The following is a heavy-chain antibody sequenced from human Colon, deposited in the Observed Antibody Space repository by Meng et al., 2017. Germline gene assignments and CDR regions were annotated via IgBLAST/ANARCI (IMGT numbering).Heavy chain of an antibody. V-gene: IGHV4-61*02. Sequence: QVQLQESGPGLVKPSQTLSLTCTVSGGSITSGNYDWSWIRQPAGKGLEWIGRIYTSGSTSYNPALKSRVTISVDTSKNQFSLKLSSVTAADMAVYYCARGPMFDPWGQGTLVTVSS. CDR1: GGSITSGNYD. J-gene: IGHJ5*02. CDR3: ARGPMFDP. CDR2: IYTSGST.